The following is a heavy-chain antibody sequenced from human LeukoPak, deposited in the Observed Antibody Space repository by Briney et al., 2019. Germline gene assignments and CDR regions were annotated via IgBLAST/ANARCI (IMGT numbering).Heavy chain of an antibody. J-gene: IGHJ4*02. D-gene: IGHD1-1*01. CDR2: VGRSGADT. CDR3: VKHSGGVYGNSDY. V-gene: IGHV3-23*01. Sequence: PGGSLRHSCVASGFTFSSYAVSWFRQAPGKGLEWVSTVGRSGADTYYADSVRGRFTISKDSSKNTLQMNSLSAEDTAIYYCVKHSGGVYGNSDYWGQGILVTVSS. CDR1: GFTFSSYA.